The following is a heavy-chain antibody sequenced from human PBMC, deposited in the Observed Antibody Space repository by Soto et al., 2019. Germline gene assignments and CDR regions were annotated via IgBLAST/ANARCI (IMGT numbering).Heavy chain of an antibody. Sequence: QVQLQQWGAGLLKPSETLSLTCAVYGGSFSGYYWSWIRQPPGKGVEWIGEINHSRSTNYNPSLKSRVTISVDTAKDQFSLKLSSVTAADTAVYYCARVIIGGVIVLDYWGQGTLVTVFS. CDR3: ARVIIGGVIVLDY. CDR2: INHSRST. D-gene: IGHD3-16*02. J-gene: IGHJ4*02. V-gene: IGHV4-34*01. CDR1: GGSFSGYY.